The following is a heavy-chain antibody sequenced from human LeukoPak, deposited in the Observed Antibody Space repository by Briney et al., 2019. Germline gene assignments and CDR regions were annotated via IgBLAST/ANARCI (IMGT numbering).Heavy chain of an antibody. V-gene: IGHV1-8*01. J-gene: IGHJ2*01. Sequence: ASVTVSCKASGYTFTSYDINWVRQAAGQGLEWMGWMNPNSGNTDYAQKFQGRVTMTRNTSISTAYMELSSLRSEDTAVYYCARDWSGAHYWYFDLWGRGTLVTVSS. CDR1: GYTFTSYD. CDR3: ARDWSGAHYWYFDL. CDR2: MNPNSGNT.